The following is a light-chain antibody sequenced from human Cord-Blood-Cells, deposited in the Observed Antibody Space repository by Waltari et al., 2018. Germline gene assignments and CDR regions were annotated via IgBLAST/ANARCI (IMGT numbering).Light chain of an antibody. J-gene: IGLJ2*01. V-gene: IGLV2-18*02. CDR2: EVS. CDR1: SSDVGSYNR. CDR3: SSYTSSSTVV. Sequence: QSALTQPPSVSGSPGQSVTISATGTSSDVGSYNRVSWYQQPPGTAPKLMIYEVSNRASGVPDRFLGAKAGNTASLTISGLQAEDEADYYCSSYTSSSTVVFGGGTKLTVL.